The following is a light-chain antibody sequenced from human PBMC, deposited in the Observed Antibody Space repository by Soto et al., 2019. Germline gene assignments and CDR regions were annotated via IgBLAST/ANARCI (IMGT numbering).Light chain of an antibody. CDR3: QQYSDWPRT. V-gene: IGKV3-15*01. J-gene: IGKJ1*01. CDR2: GAS. CDR1: QGFSSN. Sequence: EILMTQSPATLSVSPGERATLSCRASQGFSSNLAWYQQKPGQAPRLLIYGASTSATGIPARFSGSGSGTEFTLTISSLQSEDFAVYYCQQYSDWPRTFGQGTKVEIK.